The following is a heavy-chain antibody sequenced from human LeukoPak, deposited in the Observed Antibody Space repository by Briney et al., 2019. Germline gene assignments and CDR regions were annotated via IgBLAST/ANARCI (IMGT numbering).Heavy chain of an antibody. J-gene: IGHJ4*02. Sequence: SDTLSLTCAVYGESLNYYYWSSIPQSPGKGLECIGDIFDGKTINYNPSLKSRVTISAATSSQQFSLNLKSVTAADTAVYFCASGAWATRLNSWAQGALVIVSS. D-gene: IGHD4-23*01. CDR3: ASGAWATRLNS. CDR1: GESLNYYY. CDR2: IFDGKTI. V-gene: IGHV4-34*12.